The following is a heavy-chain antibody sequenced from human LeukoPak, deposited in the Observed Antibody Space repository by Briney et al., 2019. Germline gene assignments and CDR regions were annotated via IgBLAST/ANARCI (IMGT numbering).Heavy chain of an antibody. CDR2: INPNSCGT. CDR3: ARVNIVVVPAAPAD. CDR1: GYTFTGYY. J-gene: IGHJ4*02. V-gene: IGHV1-2*02. Sequence: VASVKVSCKASGYTFTGYYMHWVRQAPGQGLEWMGWINPNSCGTNYAQKFQGRVTMTRDTSISTAYMELSRLRSDDTAVYYCARVNIVVVPAAPADWGQGTLVTVSS. D-gene: IGHD2-2*01.